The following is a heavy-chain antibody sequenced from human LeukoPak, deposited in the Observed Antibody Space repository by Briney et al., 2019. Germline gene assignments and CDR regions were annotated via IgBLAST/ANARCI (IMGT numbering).Heavy chain of an antibody. CDR3: ARWASTVTTFYCYYYMDV. V-gene: IGHV1-18*01. CDR1: GYTFTSYG. Sequence: GASVKVSCKASGYTFTSYGISWVRQAPGQGLEWMGWISAYNGNTNYAQKLQGRVTMTTDTSTSTAYMELRSLRSDDTAVYYCARWASTVTTFYCYYYMDVWGKGTTVTVSS. CDR2: ISAYNGNT. D-gene: IGHD4-17*01. J-gene: IGHJ6*03.